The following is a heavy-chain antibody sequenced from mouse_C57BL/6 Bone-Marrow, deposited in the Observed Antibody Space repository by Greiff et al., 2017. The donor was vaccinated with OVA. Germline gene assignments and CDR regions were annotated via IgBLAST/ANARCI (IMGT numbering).Heavy chain of an antibody. D-gene: IGHD2-4*01. CDR1: GYTFTSYW. Sequence: VQLQESGAELAKPGASVKLSCKASGYTFTSYWMHWVKQRPGQGLEWIGYINPSSGYTKYNQKFKDKATLTADKSSSTAYMQRSSLTYEDSAVYYCARCEAYYDYPAWFAYWGQGTLVTVSA. CDR2: INPSSGYT. V-gene: IGHV1-7*01. CDR3: ARCEAYYDYPAWFAY. J-gene: IGHJ3*01.